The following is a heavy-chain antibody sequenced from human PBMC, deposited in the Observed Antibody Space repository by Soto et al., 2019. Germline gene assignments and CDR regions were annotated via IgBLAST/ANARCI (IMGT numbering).Heavy chain of an antibody. D-gene: IGHD3-22*01. CDR1: GFTFSSYS. Sequence: PGGSLRLCCAASGFTFSSYSMNWVRQAPGKGLEWVSSISSSSNYIYYADSVKGRFTISRDNTKNSLYLQMNSLRAEDTAVYYCARGDYHDTSGPFSDAFDVWGQGTMVTVSS. J-gene: IGHJ3*01. CDR3: ARGDYHDTSGPFSDAFDV. V-gene: IGHV3-21*01. CDR2: ISSSSNYI.